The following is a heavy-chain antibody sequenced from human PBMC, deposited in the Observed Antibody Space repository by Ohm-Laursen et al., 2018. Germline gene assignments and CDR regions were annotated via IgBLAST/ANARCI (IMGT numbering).Heavy chain of an antibody. CDR3: ARDSGYIYYYGMDV. Sequence: GSLRLSCTATGFTFSSYWMHWVRQAPGKGLEWVSVIYSGGSTYYADSVKGRFTISRDNSKNTLYLQMNSLRAEDTAVYYCARDSGYIYYYGMDVWGQGTTVTVSS. D-gene: IGHD6-25*01. V-gene: IGHV3-53*01. CDR1: GFTFSSYW. J-gene: IGHJ6*02. CDR2: IYSGGST.